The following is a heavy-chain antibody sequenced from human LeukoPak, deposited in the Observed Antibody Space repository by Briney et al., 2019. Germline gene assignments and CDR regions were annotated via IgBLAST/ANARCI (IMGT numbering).Heavy chain of an antibody. CDR3: ARDALRCGEDPDY. CDR2: YNSDASHT. D-gene: IGHD3-10*01. J-gene: IGHJ4*02. V-gene: IGHV3-74*01. Sequence: GGSLRLSCAAPGLHYSSHWVPWVPQATGRGVVWVSRYNSDASHTIYEHAVKGRSTIARDNAKNTLYLQMNILRSKDTAVYYCARDALRCGEDPDYWGRGTLVTVAS. CDR1: GLHYSSHW.